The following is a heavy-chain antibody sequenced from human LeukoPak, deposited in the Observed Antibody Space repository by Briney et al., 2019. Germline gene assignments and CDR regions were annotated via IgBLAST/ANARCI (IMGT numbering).Heavy chain of an antibody. J-gene: IGHJ4*02. CDR3: ARVRRYSYYYDSSNVVFFDY. Sequence: SQTLSLTCTVSGGSISSGDYYWSWIRQPPGKGLEWIGYIYYSGSTYYNPSLKSRVTISVDKSKNQFSLKLSSVTAADTAVYYCARVRRYSYYYDSSNVVFFDYWGQGTLVTVSS. V-gene: IGHV4-30-4*08. CDR2: IYYSGST. D-gene: IGHD3-22*01. CDR1: GGSISSGDYY.